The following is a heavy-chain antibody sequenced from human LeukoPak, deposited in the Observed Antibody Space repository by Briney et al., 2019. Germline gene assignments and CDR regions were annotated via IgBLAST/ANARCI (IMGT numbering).Heavy chain of an antibody. CDR1: GYTFTSYD. CDR3: ARGKYSSSSGFPHYYYYYYMDV. Sequence: ASVKVSCKASGYTFTSYDINWVRQATGPGLEWMGWMNPNSGNTGYAQKFQGRVTITTDESTSTAYMELSSLRSEDTAVYYCARGKYSSSSGFPHYYYYYYMDVWGKGTTVTVSS. D-gene: IGHD6-6*01. V-gene: IGHV1-8*01. CDR2: MNPNSGNT. J-gene: IGHJ6*03.